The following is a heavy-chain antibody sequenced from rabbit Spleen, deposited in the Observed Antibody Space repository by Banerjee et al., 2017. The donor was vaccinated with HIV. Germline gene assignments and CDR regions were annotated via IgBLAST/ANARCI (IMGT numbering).Heavy chain of an antibody. Sequence: QSLEESGGDLVKPGASLTLTCTVSGFSFSSNWICWVRQAPGKGLEWISCIAGSSSGFTYSATWAKGRFTCSKTSSTTVTLQMTSLTVADTATYFCARDYGYAVSNRWGGYFNLWGQGTLVTVS. D-gene: IGHD6-1*01. CDR1: GFSFSSNW. V-gene: IGHV1S40*01. CDR3: ARDYGYAVSNRWGGYFNL. CDR2: IAGSSSGFT. J-gene: IGHJ4*01.